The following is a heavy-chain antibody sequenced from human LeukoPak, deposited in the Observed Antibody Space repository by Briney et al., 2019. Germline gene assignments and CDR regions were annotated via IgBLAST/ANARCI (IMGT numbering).Heavy chain of an antibody. V-gene: IGHV3-23*01. CDR2: ISGSGGGT. Sequence: GGSLRLSCAASGFTFNTYAMSWVRQAPGKGLEWVSTISGSGGGTYYTDSVKGRFTISRDNSKNTLYLQMNSLRAEDTAVYFCAKSYSSAWYAYSMDVWGQGTTVTVSS. CDR1: GFTFNTYA. J-gene: IGHJ6*02. D-gene: IGHD6-13*01. CDR3: AKSYSSAWYAYSMDV.